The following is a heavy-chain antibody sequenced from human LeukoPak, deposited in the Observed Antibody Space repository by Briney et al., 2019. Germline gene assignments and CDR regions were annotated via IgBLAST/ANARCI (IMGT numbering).Heavy chain of an antibody. D-gene: IGHD3-22*01. CDR1: GYSFTSYW. Sequence: GESLKISCKGSGYSFTSYWIGWVRQMPGKGLEWMGIFYPGDSDTRYSPSFQGQVTISADKSISTAYLQWSSLKASDTAMYYCARQYYYDSSGPKGGFDYWGQGTLVTVSS. J-gene: IGHJ4*02. CDR2: FYPGDSDT. V-gene: IGHV5-51*01. CDR3: ARQYYYDSSGPKGGFDY.